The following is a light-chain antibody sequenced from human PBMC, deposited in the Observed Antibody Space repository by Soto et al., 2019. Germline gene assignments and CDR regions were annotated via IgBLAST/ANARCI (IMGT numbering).Light chain of an antibody. CDR1: RPNIGSNT. CDR2: NND. CDR3: AAWEDSLKVVV. V-gene: IGLV1-44*01. Sequence: QSVLTQPPSASGTPGQRVTMSCSGSRPNIGSNTVNWYQQLPGTAPKVLISNNDQRPSGVPERFSGSKSGTSASLAISGLQSEDEADYYCAAWEDSLKVVVFGGGTKLTVL. J-gene: IGLJ2*01.